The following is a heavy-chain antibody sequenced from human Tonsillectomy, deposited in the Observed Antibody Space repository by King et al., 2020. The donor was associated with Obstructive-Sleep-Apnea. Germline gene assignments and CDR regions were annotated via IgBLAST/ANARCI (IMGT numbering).Heavy chain of an antibody. CDR2: INHIGRT. CDR1: GGSFSGYY. Sequence: VQLQQWGAGLLKPSETLSLTCAVYGGSFSGYYWSWIRQPPGKGLEWIGEINHIGRTNYNPSLKSRVTISVDTSKNQFSLRLSSVTAADTAVYYCAGDYGGNSAYWGQGTLVTVSS. CDR3: AGDYGGNSAY. V-gene: IGHV4-34*01. D-gene: IGHD4-23*01. J-gene: IGHJ4*02.